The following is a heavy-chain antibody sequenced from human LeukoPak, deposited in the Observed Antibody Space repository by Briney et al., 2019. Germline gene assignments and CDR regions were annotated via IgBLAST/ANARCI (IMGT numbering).Heavy chain of an antibody. CDR1: GFTFSSYW. V-gene: IGHV3-7*01. D-gene: IGHD3-22*01. Sequence: GGSLRLSCAASGFTFSSYWMSWVREAPGKGLEWVANIKQDGSEKYYVDSVKGRFTISRDNAKNSLYLQMSSLRADETAVYYCARDTYGSSGLYLDFWGQGTLVTVSS. J-gene: IGHJ4*02. CDR3: ARDTYGSSGLYLDF. CDR2: IKQDGSEK.